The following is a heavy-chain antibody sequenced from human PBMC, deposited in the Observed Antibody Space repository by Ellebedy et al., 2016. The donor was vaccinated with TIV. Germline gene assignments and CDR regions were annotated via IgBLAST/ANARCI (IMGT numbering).Heavy chain of an antibody. CDR3: AKWAGYSSGWSGPFDY. D-gene: IGHD6-19*01. CDR1: GYTFTRSN. V-gene: IGHV1-3*01. Sequence: AASVKVSCKASGYTFTRSNMHWVRQAPGQRPEWMGWIDVGSGNTIYSHKFQGRVTITRDTSASTAYMELRSLRSEDTAVYFCAKWAGYSSGWSGPFDYWGQGTLITVSS. J-gene: IGHJ4*02. CDR2: IDVGSGNT.